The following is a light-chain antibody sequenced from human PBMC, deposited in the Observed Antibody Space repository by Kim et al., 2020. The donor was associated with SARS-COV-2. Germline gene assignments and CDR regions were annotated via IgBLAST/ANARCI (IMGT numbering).Light chain of an antibody. V-gene: IGLV3-1*01. CDR2: QDK. CDR3: QAWDSSTAV. CDR1: KLGDKF. J-gene: IGLJ3*02. Sequence: VSPGQTATITGSGDKLGDKFASWYQQKPGQSPILVIFQDKQRPSGIPERFSGANSGNTATLTISETQAMDEADYYCQAWDSSTAVFGGGTQLTVL.